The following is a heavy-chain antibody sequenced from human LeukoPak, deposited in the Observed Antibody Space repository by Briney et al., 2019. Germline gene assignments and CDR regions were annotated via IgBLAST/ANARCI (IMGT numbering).Heavy chain of an antibody. V-gene: IGHV3-23*01. CDR3: ARVPYYYDSSGYYS. J-gene: IGHJ4*02. CDR1: GFPLSSYA. Sequence: PGGSLRLSCAASGFPLSSYAMSWVRQGPGKGLEWVAATSSSDPGTYHADSVRGRFTISRDNSKNTLYLQMNSLRAEDTAVYYCARVPYYYDSSGYYSWGQGTLVTVSS. D-gene: IGHD3-22*01. CDR2: TSSSDPGT.